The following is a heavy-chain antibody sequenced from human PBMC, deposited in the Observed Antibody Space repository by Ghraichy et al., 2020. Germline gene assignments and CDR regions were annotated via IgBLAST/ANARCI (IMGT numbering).Heavy chain of an antibody. D-gene: IGHD6-13*01. CDR3: ATDSAAGTGDFQH. V-gene: IGHV1-18*01. CDR1: GYTFTSYG. CDR2: INAYNGNT. J-gene: IGHJ1*01. Sequence: ASVKVSCKASGYTFTSYGISWVRQAPGQGLEWMGWINAYNGNTNYAQKLQGRVTMTTDTSTSTAYMELRSLRSDDTAVYYCATDSAAGTGDFQHWGQGTLVPVSS.